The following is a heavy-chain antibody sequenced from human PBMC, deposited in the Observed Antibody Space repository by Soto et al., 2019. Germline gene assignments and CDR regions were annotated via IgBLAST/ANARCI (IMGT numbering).Heavy chain of an antibody. V-gene: IGHV3-48*03. Sequence: EVQLVESGGGLVQPGGSLRLSCVASAFTLGSYHMDWVRQAPGKGLEWLSYIDASGTVIYYADSVRGRITVSRDNAKNSLFLQINGLRAEDTADDYCATDLPGYAMDAWGQRTTVTFS. CDR2: IDASGTVI. J-gene: IGHJ6*02. CDR1: AFTLGSYH. D-gene: IGHD2-2*01. CDR3: ATDLPGYAMDA.